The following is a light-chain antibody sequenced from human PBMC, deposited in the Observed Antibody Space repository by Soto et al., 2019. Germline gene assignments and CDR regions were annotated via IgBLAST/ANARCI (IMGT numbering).Light chain of an antibody. V-gene: IGLV2-14*01. CDR2: GVT. J-gene: IGLJ1*01. CDR3: SSYTSSSTRV. CDR1: SSDVGANNY. Sequence: QSALTQPASVSGSPGQSITISCTGTSSDVGANNYVSWYQQHPGKAPKLMIYGVTNRPSGVSDRFSGSKPGNMASLTISGLQAEDEADYYCSSYTSSSTRVFGTGTKVTVL.